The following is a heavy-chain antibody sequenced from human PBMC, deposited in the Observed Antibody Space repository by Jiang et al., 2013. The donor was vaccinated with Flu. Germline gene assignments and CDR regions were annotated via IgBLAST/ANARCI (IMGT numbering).Heavy chain of an antibody. Sequence: QLAESGGGVVQPGRSLRLSCAASGFTFSTYGMHWVRQAPGKGLEWVAAISYYGNNKYYGDSVKGRFTISRDNPKNTLYLQMNSLRAEDTAMYYCARDDTVTNRYYYGMDVWGQGTTVTVSS. D-gene: IGHD4-17*01. CDR3: ARDDTVTNRYYYGMDV. J-gene: IGHJ6*02. CDR1: GFTFSTYG. V-gene: IGHV3-30*03. CDR2: ISYYGNNK.